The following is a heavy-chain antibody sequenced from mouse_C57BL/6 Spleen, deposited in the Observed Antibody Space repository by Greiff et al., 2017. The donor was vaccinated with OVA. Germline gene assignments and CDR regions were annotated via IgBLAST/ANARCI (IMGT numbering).Heavy chain of an antibody. Sequence: QVQLQQPGAELVKPGASVKMSCKASGYTFTSYWITWVKQRPGQGLEWIGDIYPGSGSTNYNEKFKSKATLTVDTSSSTAYMQLSSLTSEDSAVYYCARLSTTVDYGGGFAYWGQGTLVTVSA. CDR2: IYPGSGST. D-gene: IGHD1-1*01. V-gene: IGHV1-55*01. J-gene: IGHJ3*01. CDR3: ARLSTTVDYGGGFAY. CDR1: GYTFTSYW.